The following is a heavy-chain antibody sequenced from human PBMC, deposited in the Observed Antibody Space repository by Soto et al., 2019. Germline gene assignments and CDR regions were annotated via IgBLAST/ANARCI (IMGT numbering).Heavy chain of an antibody. CDR2: ISWNSGSI. CDR3: AKDKGFSGVVAALGYFDY. CDR1: GFTFDDYA. J-gene: IGHJ4*02. Sequence: PGGSLRLSCAASGFTFDDYAMHWVRQAPGKGLEWVSGISWNSGSIGYADSVKGRFTISRDNAKNSLYLQMNSLRAEDTALYYCAKDKGFSGVVAALGYFDYWGQGTLVTVSS. V-gene: IGHV3-9*01. D-gene: IGHD2-15*01.